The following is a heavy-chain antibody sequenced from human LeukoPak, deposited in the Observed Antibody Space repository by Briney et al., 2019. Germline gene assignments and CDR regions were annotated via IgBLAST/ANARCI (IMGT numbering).Heavy chain of an antibody. CDR2: IWYDGSNK. D-gene: IGHD5-12*01. Sequence: GWSLRLSCAASGFTFSSYGMHWVRQAPGKGLEWVAVIWYDGSNKYYTDSVKGRFTISRDNSKNTLYLQMNSLRAEDTAVYYCARGTYIVATNYAFDIWGQGTMVTVSS. CDR3: ARGTYIVATNYAFDI. V-gene: IGHV3-33*01. J-gene: IGHJ3*02. CDR1: GFTFSSYG.